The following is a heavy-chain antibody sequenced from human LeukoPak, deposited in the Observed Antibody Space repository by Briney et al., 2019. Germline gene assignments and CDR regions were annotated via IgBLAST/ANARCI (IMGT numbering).Heavy chain of an antibody. D-gene: IGHD5-12*01. CDR3: ARRPSGYDYSHFDY. J-gene: IGHJ4*02. Sequence: SQTLSLTCAVSGGSISSGGYSWSWIQQPPGKGLEWIGYIYHSGGTYYNPSLKSRVTISVDRSKNQFSLKLSSVTAADTAVYYCARRPSGYDYSHFDYWGQGTLVTVSS. CDR2: IYHSGGT. CDR1: GGSISSGGYS. V-gene: IGHV4-30-2*01.